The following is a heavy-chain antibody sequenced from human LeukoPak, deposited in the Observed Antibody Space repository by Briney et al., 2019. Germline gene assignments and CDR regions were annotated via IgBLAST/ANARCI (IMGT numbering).Heavy chain of an antibody. CDR3: AGEVSGPGYCSGGSCRHNWFDP. D-gene: IGHD2-15*01. CDR2: IIPIFGTA. Sequence: GASVKVSCKASGGTFSSYAISWVRQAPGQGLEWMGGIIPIFGTANYAQKFQGRVTITTDESTSTAYMELSSLRSEGTAVYYCAGEVSGPGYCSGGSCRHNWFDPWGQGTLVTVSS. V-gene: IGHV1-69*05. J-gene: IGHJ5*02. CDR1: GGTFSSYA.